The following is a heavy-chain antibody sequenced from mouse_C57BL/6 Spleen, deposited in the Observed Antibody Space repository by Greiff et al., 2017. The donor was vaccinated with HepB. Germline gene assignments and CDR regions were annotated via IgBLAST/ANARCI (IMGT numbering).Heavy chain of an antibody. CDR3: ARGVITTVVVNWYFDV. CDR1: GYAFSSSW. V-gene: IGHV1-82*01. CDR2: IYPGDGDT. Sequence: QVQLQQSGPELVKPGASVKISCKASGYAFSSSWMNWVKQRPGKGLEWIGRIYPGDGDTNYNGKFKGKATLTADKSSSTAYMQLSSLTSEDSAVYFCARGVITTVVVNWYFDVWGTGTTVTVSS. D-gene: IGHD1-1*01. J-gene: IGHJ1*03.